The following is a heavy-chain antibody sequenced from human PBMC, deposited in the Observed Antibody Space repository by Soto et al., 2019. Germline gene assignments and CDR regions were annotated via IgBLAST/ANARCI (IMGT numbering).Heavy chain of an antibody. CDR1: GFTFISYS. J-gene: IGHJ4*02. Sequence: GGSLRLSCAASGFTFISYSMHWVRQAPGKGLEWVAVISYDGSNKYYADSVKGRSTISRDNSKNTLYLQMNSLRAEDTAVYYCARDRMESLDYWGQGTLVTVSS. CDR2: ISYDGSNK. D-gene: IGHD1-1*01. CDR3: ARDRMESLDY. V-gene: IGHV3-30-3*01.